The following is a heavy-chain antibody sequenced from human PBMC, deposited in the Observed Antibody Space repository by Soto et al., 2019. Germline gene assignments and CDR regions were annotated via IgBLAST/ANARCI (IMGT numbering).Heavy chain of an antibody. D-gene: IGHD6-13*01. Sequence: QVQLVQSGAEVKKPGSSVKVSSKASGGTFSSYTISWVRQAPGQGLEWMGRIIPILGIANYAQKFQGRVTITADKSTSTAYMERSSLRSEDTAVYYCARFPVANIGAPRGYWGKGTLVTVSS. CDR3: ARFPVANIGAPRGY. CDR1: GGTFSSYT. V-gene: IGHV1-69*02. J-gene: IGHJ4*02. CDR2: IIPILGIA.